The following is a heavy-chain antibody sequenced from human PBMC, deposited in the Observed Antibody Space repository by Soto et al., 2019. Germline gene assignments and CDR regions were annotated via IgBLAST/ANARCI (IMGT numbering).Heavy chain of an antibody. V-gene: IGHV1-69*13. J-gene: IGHJ4*02. CDR2: IIPIFGTA. CDR1: GGTFSSYA. CDR3: ARHPRGYSYGLRLDY. Sequence: SVKVSCKASGGTFSSYAISWVRQAPGQGLEWMGGIIPIFGTANYAQKFRGRVTITADESTSTAYMELSSLRSEDTAVYYCARHPRGYSYGLRLDYWGQGTLVTVSS. D-gene: IGHD5-18*01.